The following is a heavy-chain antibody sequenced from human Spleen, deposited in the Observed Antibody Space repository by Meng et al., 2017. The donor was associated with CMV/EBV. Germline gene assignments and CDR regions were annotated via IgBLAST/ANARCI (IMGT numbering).Heavy chain of an antibody. CDR3: ARGEDLLGYFDY. Sequence: SETLSLTCSVSGGTITDFYWSWIRQSPGKGLEWICYIHYSGSTNYNPSLKGRVTISLDTSKSQFSLKLSSVTAADTAVFYCARGEDLLGYFDYWGQGTLVTVSS. D-gene: IGHD1-26*01. J-gene: IGHJ4*02. CDR2: IHYSGST. CDR1: GGTITDFY. V-gene: IGHV4-59*01.